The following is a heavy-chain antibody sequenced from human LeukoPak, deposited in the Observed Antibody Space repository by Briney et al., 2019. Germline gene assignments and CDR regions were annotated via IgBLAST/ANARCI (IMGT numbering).Heavy chain of an antibody. V-gene: IGHV5-51*01. CDR3: ARGTTVTINWFDP. CDR2: IYPGDSDT. Sequence: GESLKISCKGSGYSFTSYWIGLVRQMPGKGLEWMGIIYPGDSDTRYSPSFQGQVTISADKSISTAYLQWSSLKASDTAMYYCARGTTVTINWFDPWGQGTLVTVSS. J-gene: IGHJ5*02. D-gene: IGHD4-17*01. CDR1: GYSFTSYW.